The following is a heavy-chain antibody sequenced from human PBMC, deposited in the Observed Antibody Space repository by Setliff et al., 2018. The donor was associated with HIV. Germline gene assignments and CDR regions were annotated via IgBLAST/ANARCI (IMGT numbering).Heavy chain of an antibody. CDR2: LTSGTATM. CDR1: GFTFRTFA. V-gene: IGHV3-48*01. D-gene: IGHD1-26*01. Sequence: GGSLRLSCVASGFTFRTFAMHWVRQAPGKGLEWLSYLTSGTATMYYADSVKGRFTISRDNVKNSLYLQMNSLRAEDTAVYFCARGVGSNYFDYWGQGTLVTVSS. J-gene: IGHJ4*02. CDR3: ARGVGSNYFDY.